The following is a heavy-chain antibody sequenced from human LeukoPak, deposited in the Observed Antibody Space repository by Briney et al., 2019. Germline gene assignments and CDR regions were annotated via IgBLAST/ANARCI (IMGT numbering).Heavy chain of an antibody. CDR2: IYHRGST. Sequence: PSETLSLTCAVSGGSISSGGYSWGWIRQPPGKGLEWIGYIYHRGSTYYDPSLRSRVTISVDRSKNQFSLKLSSVTAADTAVYYCARRMSAGIYNWFDPWGQGTLVTVSS. J-gene: IGHJ5*02. CDR1: GGSISSGGYS. D-gene: IGHD1-14*01. CDR3: ARRMSAGIYNWFDP. V-gene: IGHV4-30-2*01.